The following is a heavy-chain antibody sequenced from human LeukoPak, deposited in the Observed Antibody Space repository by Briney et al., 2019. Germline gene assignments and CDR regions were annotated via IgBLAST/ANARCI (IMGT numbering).Heavy chain of an antibody. CDR2: IYYSGST. CDR3: ARLEPGDNWFDP. D-gene: IGHD1-14*01. CDR1: GGSISSYY. J-gene: IGHJ5*02. V-gene: IGHV4-59*08. Sequence: SETLSLTCTVSGGSISSYYWSWIRQPPGKGLEWIGYIYYSGSTNYNPSLKSRVTISVDTSKNQFSLKLSSVTTADTAVYYCARLEPGDNWFDPWGQGTLVTVSP.